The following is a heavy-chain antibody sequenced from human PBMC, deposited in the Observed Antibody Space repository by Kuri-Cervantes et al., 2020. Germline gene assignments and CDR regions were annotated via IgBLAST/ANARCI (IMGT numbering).Heavy chain of an antibody. D-gene: IGHD2-21*01. CDR1: GGSISSYY. Sequence: SETLSLTCTVSGGSISSYYWSWIRQPPGKGLEWIGYIYYSGSTNYNPSLKSRVTISVDTSKNQFSLKLSSVTAADTAVYYCARERFIDWVDLDAFDIWGQGTVVTVSS. V-gene: IGHV4-59*13. CDR2: IYYSGST. CDR3: ARERFIDWVDLDAFDI. J-gene: IGHJ3*02.